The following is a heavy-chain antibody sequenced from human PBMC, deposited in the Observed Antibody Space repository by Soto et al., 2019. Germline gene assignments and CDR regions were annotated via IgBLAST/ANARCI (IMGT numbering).Heavy chain of an antibody. CDR3: ATAGNHRFDN. CDR1: AFSVGSSG. J-gene: IGHJ4*02. CDR2: INADGRTI. Sequence: GGSLLLSCAASAFSVGSSGWHWVRQAPGEGLVWVSRINADGRTINYADAVKGRFTISRDNAKNTLYLQMNILRVEDTAVYFCATAGNHRFDNWGLGTLVTVSS. D-gene: IGHD1-1*01. V-gene: IGHV3-74*01.